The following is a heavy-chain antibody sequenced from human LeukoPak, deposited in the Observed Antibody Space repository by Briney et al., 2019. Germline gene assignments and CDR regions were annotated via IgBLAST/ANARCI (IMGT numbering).Heavy chain of an antibody. D-gene: IGHD6-19*01. CDR1: GFTFSSYS. CDR2: ISSSSSYI. CDR3: AREGPDSSGWDY. Sequence: GSLRLSCAASGFTFSSYSMNWVRQAPGKGLEWVSSISSSSSYIYYADSVKGRFTISRDNAKNSLYLQMNSLRAEDTAVYYCAREGPDSSGWDYWGRGTLVTVSS. J-gene: IGHJ4*02. V-gene: IGHV3-21*01.